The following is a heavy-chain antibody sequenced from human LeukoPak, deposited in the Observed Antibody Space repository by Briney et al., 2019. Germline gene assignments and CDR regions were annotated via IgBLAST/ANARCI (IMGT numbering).Heavy chain of an antibody. CDR1: GFTFSNAW. CDR3: TTGCVGLPQRTEYYYDSSGYYYDFDY. CDR2: IKSKTDGGTT. Sequence: GGSLRPSCAASGFTFSNAWMSWVRQAPGKGLEWVGRIKSKTDGGTTDYAAPVKGRFTISRDDSKNTLYLQMNSLKTEDTAVYYCTTGCVGLPQRTEYYYDSSGYYYDFDYWGQGTLVTVSS. V-gene: IGHV3-15*01. J-gene: IGHJ4*02. D-gene: IGHD3-22*01.